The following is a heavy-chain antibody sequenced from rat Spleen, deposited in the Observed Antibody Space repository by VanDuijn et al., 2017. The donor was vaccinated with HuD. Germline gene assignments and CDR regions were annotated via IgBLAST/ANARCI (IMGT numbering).Heavy chain of an antibody. CDR3: TTDTFYDGTYYPGGFDY. Sequence: EVQLVESGGGFVQPGGSMKLSCAPSGFTFSIYDMAWVRQAPKKGLEWVATISYDGTSTNYRDSVKGRFTLSRDNAMSILYLQMDSLRSEDTATYYCTTDTFYDGTYYPGGFDYWGQGVMVTVSS. CDR2: ISYDGTST. V-gene: IGHV5-20*01. D-gene: IGHD1-12*02. CDR1: GFTFSIYD. J-gene: IGHJ2*01.